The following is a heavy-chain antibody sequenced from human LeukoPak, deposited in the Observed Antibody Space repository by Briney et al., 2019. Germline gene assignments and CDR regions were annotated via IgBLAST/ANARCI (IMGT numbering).Heavy chain of an antibody. CDR3: AKDRKLVITNPRDAFDI. CDR2: IYSGGST. CDR1: GFTVSSNY. D-gene: IGHD3-22*01. J-gene: IGHJ3*02. V-gene: IGHV3-66*02. Sequence: GGSLRLSCAASGFTVSSNYMSWVRQAPGKGLEWVSVIYSGGSTYYADSVKGRFTISRDNSKNTLYLQMNSLRAEDTAVYYCAKDRKLVITNPRDAFDIWGQGTMVTVSS.